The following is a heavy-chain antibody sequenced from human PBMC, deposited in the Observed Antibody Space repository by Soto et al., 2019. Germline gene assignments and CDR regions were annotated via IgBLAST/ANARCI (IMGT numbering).Heavy chain of an antibody. CDR1: GGYISSGRYS. Sequence: SETLSLICTVSGGYISSGRYSWTWIRQPPGAGLEWIGHMYHTGTTYYNPSLKSRITMSVDTSKNQFSLRLSSVTAADTAIYYCAKGINYYDSSGDSWLDPWGQGTLVTVPQ. D-gene: IGHD3-22*01. J-gene: IGHJ5*02. CDR2: MYHTGTT. CDR3: AKGINYYDSSGDSWLDP. V-gene: IGHV4-30-2*01.